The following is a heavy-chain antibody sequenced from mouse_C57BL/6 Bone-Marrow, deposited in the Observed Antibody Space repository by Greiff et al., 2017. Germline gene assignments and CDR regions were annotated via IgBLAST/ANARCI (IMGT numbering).Heavy chain of an antibody. V-gene: IGHV14-4*01. D-gene: IGHD2-3*01. Sequence: VQLQQSGAELVRPGASVKLSCTASGFNIKDDYIHWVKQRPEQGLEWIGWIDPEIGDTEYASKFQGKATITSDTSSNTAYLQLSSLTSEDTAVYYCSSFDGNYFDFWGQGPPLTVAS. CDR1: GFNIKDDY. CDR2: IDPEIGDT. J-gene: IGHJ2*01. CDR3: SSFDGNYFDF.